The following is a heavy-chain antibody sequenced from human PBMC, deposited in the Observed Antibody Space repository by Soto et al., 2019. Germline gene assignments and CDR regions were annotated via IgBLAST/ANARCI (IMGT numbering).Heavy chain of an antibody. V-gene: IGHV3-48*04. CDR1: GFTFSSYS. D-gene: IGHD3-16*01. J-gene: IGHJ4*02. CDR3: VPRKGDPFT. CDR2: ISSSSSTI. Sequence: PGGSLRLSCAASGFTFSSYSMNWVRQAPGKGLEWVSYISSSSSTIYYADSVKGRFTISRDNSKNTLSLQMNSLRVEDSAVYYCVPRKGDPFTWGPGTPVTVS.